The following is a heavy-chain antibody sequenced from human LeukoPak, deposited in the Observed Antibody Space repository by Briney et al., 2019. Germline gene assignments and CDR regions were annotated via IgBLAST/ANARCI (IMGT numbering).Heavy chain of an antibody. CDR1: GFTSSSYA. D-gene: IGHD5-24*01. V-gene: IGHV3-64D*09. CDR2: ISSNGGST. J-gene: IGHJ4*02. CDR3: LLEMATT. Sequence: GRSLRLSCSASGFTSSSYAMHWVRQAPGKGLEYVSAISSNGGSTYYADSVKGRFTISRDNSKSTLYLQMSSLRAEDTAVYYCLLEMATTWGQGTLVTVSS.